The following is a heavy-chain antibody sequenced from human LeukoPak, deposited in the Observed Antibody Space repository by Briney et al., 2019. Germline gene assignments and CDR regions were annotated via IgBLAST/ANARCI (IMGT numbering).Heavy chain of an antibody. D-gene: IGHD4-23*01. J-gene: IGHJ4*02. V-gene: IGHV3-74*01. CDR2: ITSDGSST. CDR1: GFTFGNYW. CDR3: SRASTPGGPFDY. Sequence: GGSLRLSCVAPGFTFGNYWMHWVRQAPGKGLVWVSRITSDGSSTSYADSVKGRFTVSRDNAKNTLYVQMDSLRAEDTAVYYCSRASTPGGPFDYWAQGTLVTVSS.